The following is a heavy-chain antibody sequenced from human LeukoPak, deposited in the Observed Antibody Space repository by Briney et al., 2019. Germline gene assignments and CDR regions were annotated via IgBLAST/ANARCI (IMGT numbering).Heavy chain of an antibody. Sequence: GGSLRLSCAASGFTFNLYAMSWVRQAPGKGMEWVSSISGYGDNTYYADSVKGRFTLSRDNYKGTLYLQMFSLRAEDTAVYYCAKDRGPYVAIDYNWSDPWGQGTLVTVSS. D-gene: IGHD2-21*01. J-gene: IGHJ5*02. CDR3: AKDRGPYVAIDYNWSDP. V-gene: IGHV3-23*01. CDR2: ISGYGDNT. CDR1: GFTFNLYA.